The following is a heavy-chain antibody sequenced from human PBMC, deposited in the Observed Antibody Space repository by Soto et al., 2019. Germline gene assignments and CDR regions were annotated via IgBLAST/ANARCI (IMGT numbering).Heavy chain of an antibody. V-gene: IGHV1-18*01. CDR2: ISAYNGNT. Sequence: RASVKVSCKASGYTFTSYGISWVRQAPGQGLEWMGWISAYNGNTNYAQKLQGRVTMTTDTSTSTAYMELRSLRSDDTAVYYCAREYSSSSVYYYYYMDVWGKGTTVTAP. CDR3: AREYSSSSVYYYYYMDV. J-gene: IGHJ6*03. D-gene: IGHD6-6*01. CDR1: GYTFTSYG.